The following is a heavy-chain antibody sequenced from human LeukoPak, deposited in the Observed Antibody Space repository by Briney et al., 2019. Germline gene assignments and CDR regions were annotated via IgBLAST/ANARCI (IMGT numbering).Heavy chain of an antibody. V-gene: IGHV3-48*03. CDR2: ISSSGSTI. Sequence: GGSLRLSCAASGFTFSSCEMNWVRQAPGKGLEWVSYISSSGSTIYYADSVKGRFTISRDNAKNSLYLQMNSLRAEDTAVYYCARESTVIDYWGQGTLVTVSS. J-gene: IGHJ4*02. CDR1: GFTFSSCE. CDR3: ARESTVIDY. D-gene: IGHD4-17*01.